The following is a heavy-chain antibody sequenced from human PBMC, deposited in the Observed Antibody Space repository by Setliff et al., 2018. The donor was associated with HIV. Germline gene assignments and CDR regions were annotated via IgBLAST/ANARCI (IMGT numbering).Heavy chain of an antibody. CDR1: GYSFTNYA. Sequence: ASVKVSCKASGYSFTNYAINWVRQAPGQGLEWMGWIKTDSGSPTYAQDFTGRFVFSVDTSVTTAYLQISSLKAEDTAIYYCARALYGDYGGDVNWMDPWGQGTLVTVSS. D-gene: IGHD4-17*01. V-gene: IGHV7-4-1*02. CDR2: IKTDSGSP. J-gene: IGHJ5*02. CDR3: ARALYGDYGGDVNWMDP.